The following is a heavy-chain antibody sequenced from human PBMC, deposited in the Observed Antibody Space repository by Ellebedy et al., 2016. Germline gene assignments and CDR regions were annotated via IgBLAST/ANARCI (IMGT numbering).Heavy chain of an antibody. J-gene: IGHJ5*02. V-gene: IGHV3-74*01. CDR1: GFTVNTYW. CDR2: ISPDGGST. Sequence: GESLKISXAASGFTVNTYWMHWVRQAPGKGLVWVSRISPDGGSTSYVDSVKGRFTISRDSAKNTLYLQMNSLRAEDTAVYYCARDGRASIVVVPAAIPNWFDPWGQGTLVTVSS. D-gene: IGHD2-2*02. CDR3: ARDGRASIVVVPAAIPNWFDP.